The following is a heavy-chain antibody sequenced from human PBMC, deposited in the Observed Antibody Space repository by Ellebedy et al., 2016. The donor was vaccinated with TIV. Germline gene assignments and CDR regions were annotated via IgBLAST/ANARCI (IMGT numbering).Heavy chain of an antibody. CDR2: IIPIFSTP. Sequence: SVKVSCKASGGTSNNYAINWVRQAPGQGLEWMGGIIPIFSTPNYAQKFQDRVTITADESTSITYMALSSLRSEDTAVYYCARARDYSRGGRYPIYFFDSWGQGTLVTVSS. CDR3: ARARDYSRGGRYPIYFFDS. CDR1: GGTSNNYA. J-gene: IGHJ4*02. D-gene: IGHD2-15*01. V-gene: IGHV1-69*13.